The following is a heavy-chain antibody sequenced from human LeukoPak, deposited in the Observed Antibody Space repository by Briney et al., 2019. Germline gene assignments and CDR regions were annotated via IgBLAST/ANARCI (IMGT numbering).Heavy chain of an antibody. CDR3: ASSGRGYFDY. J-gene: IGHJ4*02. D-gene: IGHD3-22*01. V-gene: IGHV4-34*01. Sequence: SETLSLTCAVYGGSFSGYYWSWIPQPPGKGLEWVGQINHSGSTNYNPSLKSRVTISVDTSENQFSLKLSSVTAADTAVYYCASSGRGYFDYWGQGTLVTVSS. CDR1: GGSFSGYY. CDR2: INHSGST.